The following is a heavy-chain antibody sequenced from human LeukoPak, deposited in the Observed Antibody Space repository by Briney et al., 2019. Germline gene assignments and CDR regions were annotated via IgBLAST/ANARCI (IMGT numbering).Heavy chain of an antibody. CDR1: GGPLSAYY. Sequence: PSETLSLTCTVSGGPLSAYYWTWIRQPPGKGLEWIGYIYDSGSTNYNPSLKSRVTISVDTSKNQFSLKLTSVTAADTAVYYCATGATGSTLGGYWGQGTLVTVSS. D-gene: IGHD1-1*01. V-gene: IGHV4-59*01. CDR3: ATGATGSTLGGY. CDR2: IYDSGST. J-gene: IGHJ4*02.